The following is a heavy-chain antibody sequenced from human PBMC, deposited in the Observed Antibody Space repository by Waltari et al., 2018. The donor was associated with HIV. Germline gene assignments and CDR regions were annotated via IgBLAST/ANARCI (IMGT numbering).Heavy chain of an antibody. Sequence: EMQLVESGGGLVKPGGSLRLSCAASGFTFRSFSMNWVRRAPGKGLEGGSSNSTASTYIDYGDAVKGRFTISRDNAKNSLYLQMNSLRAEDTAVYFCARSSVPVGPLYGMDVWGQGTTVTVAS. CDR2: NSTASTYI. D-gene: IGHD6-19*01. CDR3: ARSSVPVGPLYGMDV. J-gene: IGHJ6*02. CDR1: GFTFRSFS. V-gene: IGHV3-21*02.